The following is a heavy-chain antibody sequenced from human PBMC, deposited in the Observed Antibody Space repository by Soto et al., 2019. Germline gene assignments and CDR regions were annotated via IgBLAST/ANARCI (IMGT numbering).Heavy chain of an antibody. CDR2: ISYDGSNK. Sequence: AGGSLRLSCAASGFTFSSYAMHWVRQAPGKGLEWVAVISYDGSNKYYADSVKGRFTISRDNSKNTLYLQMNSLRAEDTAVYYCASIHYYDSSGYYGYEYYFDYWGQGTLVTVS. J-gene: IGHJ4*02. V-gene: IGHV3-30-3*01. CDR3: ASIHYYDSSGYYGYEYYFDY. D-gene: IGHD3-22*01. CDR1: GFTFSSYA.